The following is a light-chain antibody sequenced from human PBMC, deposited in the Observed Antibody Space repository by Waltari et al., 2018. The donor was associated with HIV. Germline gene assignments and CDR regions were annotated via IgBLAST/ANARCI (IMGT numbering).Light chain of an antibody. V-gene: IGLV2-11*01. CDR2: DVN. Sequence: QSALTQPRSVSESPGQSVTISCTGTSSDVGHYNYVSWYRQYPGTAPKLIIFDVNKRPPGIPARFAGSKSGNTASLTSSGLQGEDEADYYCSSYAGRDTPNWVFGGGTKLTVL. CDR1: SSDVGHYNY. J-gene: IGLJ3*02. CDR3: SSYAGRDTPNWV.